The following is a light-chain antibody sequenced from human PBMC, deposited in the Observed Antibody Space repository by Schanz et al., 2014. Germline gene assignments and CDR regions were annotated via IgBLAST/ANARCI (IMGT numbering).Light chain of an antibody. V-gene: IGLV1-51*01. Sequence: QSVLTQPPSVSAAPGQKVTISCSGNTSNIGSNFVSWYQHLPGTAPKLLILANNERPSGIPDRFSGSKSGTSASLAITGLQAEDEADYYCQSYDTSLSGSGVVFGGGTKLTVL. J-gene: IGLJ2*01. CDR3: QSYDTSLSGSGVV. CDR2: ANN. CDR1: TSNIGSNF.